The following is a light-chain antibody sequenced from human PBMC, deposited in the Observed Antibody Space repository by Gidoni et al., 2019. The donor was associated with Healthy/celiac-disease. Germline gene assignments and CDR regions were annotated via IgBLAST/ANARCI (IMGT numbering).Light chain of an antibody. CDR3: QQYNDYGT. CDR2: KAS. CDR1: QSISTW. V-gene: IGKV1-5*03. J-gene: IGKJ1*01. Sequence: DIQMTQSPSTLSASVGDRVTITCRASQSISTWLAWYQQKPGKVPKLLIYKASSLESGVPSRVSGSGSGTEFTLTISSLQPDDFATYYCQQYNDYGTFGQGTKVEIK.